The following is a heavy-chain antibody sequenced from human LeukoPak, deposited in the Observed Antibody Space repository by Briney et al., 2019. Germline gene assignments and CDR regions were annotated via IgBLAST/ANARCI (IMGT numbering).Heavy chain of an antibody. Sequence: GGSLRFSCAASGFTFINYDMNWVRQAPGKGLEGVSYISRSGDYIYYADSVKGRFTISRDNAKNALYLQMDSLRADDSALYYCARDGGSYLPDYWGQGTLVTVSS. V-gene: IGHV3-48*03. CDR1: GFTFINYD. CDR3: ARDGGSYLPDY. CDR2: ISRSGDYI. D-gene: IGHD1-26*01. J-gene: IGHJ4*02.